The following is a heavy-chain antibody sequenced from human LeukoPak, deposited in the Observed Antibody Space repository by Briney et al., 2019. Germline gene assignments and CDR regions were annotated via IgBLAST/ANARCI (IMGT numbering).Heavy chain of an antibody. CDR1: GFSIASYA. D-gene: IGHD5-24*01. J-gene: IGHJ4*02. CDR2: ISASGGST. CDR3: ARDRRDGYNFFDY. V-gene: IGHV3-23*01. Sequence: GGSLRLSCVVSGFSIASYAMTWVRQAPGKGLEWVSLISASGGSTYYADSVKGRFTISRDNAKNTLYLQMNSLRAEDTAVYYCARDRRDGYNFFDYWGQGTLVTVSS.